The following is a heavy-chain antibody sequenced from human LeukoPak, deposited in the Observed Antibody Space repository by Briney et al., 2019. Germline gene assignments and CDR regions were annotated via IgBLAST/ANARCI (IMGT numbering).Heavy chain of an antibody. Sequence: GESLKISCKGSGYSFTSYWIGWVRQMPGKGLAWMGIIYPGDSDTRYSPSFQGQVTISADKSISTAYLQWSSLKASDTAMYYCARLWNYYDSSGYYSDYFDYWGQGTLVTVSS. V-gene: IGHV5-51*01. D-gene: IGHD3-22*01. J-gene: IGHJ4*02. CDR3: ARLWNYYDSSGYYSDYFDY. CDR1: GYSFTSYW. CDR2: IYPGDSDT.